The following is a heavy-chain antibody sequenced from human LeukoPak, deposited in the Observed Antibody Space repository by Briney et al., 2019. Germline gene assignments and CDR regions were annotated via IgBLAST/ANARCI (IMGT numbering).Heavy chain of an antibody. CDR3: ARYRMVSYYFDN. V-gene: IGHV3-74*01. Sequence: PGGSPRLSCAASGFTFKSYWMYWVRQAPGKGLVWVSRINTDGSTTTYADSVKGRFTISRDNANNMVYLQMNSLRAEDTAVYYCARYRMVSYYFDNWGQGSLVTVSS. D-gene: IGHD2-21*01. CDR2: INTDGSTT. J-gene: IGHJ4*02. CDR1: GFTFKSYW.